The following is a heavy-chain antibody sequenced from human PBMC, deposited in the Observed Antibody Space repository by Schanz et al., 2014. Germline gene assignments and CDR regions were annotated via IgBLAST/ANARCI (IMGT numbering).Heavy chain of an antibody. Sequence: QVQLVESGGGVVQPGRSLRLSCAASGFTFSSYALHWVRQAPGKGLEWVSSISGDHRNTFYADSVKGRFTISRDNSKYTVYLQMNSLRADDTAVYYCAKGPYYYYYMDVWGNGTTVTVSS. CDR2: ISGDHRNT. CDR1: GFTFSSYA. CDR3: AKGPYYYYYMDV. J-gene: IGHJ6*03. V-gene: IGHV3-NL1*01.